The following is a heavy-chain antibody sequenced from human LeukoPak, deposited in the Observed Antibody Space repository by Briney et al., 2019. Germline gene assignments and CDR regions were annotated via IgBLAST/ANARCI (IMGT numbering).Heavy chain of an antibody. CDR3: AGDYYDSSGYFTPFDY. Sequence: GGSLRLSCAASGFTFSSYAMHWVRQAPGKGLEWVAVISYDGSNKYYADSVKGRFTISRDNSKNTLYLQMNSLRAEDTAVYYCAGDYYDSSGYFTPFDYWGQGTLVTVSS. CDR1: GFTFSSYA. J-gene: IGHJ4*02. D-gene: IGHD3-22*01. V-gene: IGHV3-30-3*01. CDR2: ISYDGSNK.